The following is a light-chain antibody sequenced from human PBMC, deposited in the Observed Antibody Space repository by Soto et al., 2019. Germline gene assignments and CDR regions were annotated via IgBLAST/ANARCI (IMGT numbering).Light chain of an antibody. CDR2: GAS. CDR3: QKYGGSPLYT. CDR1: QSVSSSY. Sequence: EIVLTQSPGTLSLSPGERATLSCRASQSVSSSYLAWYQKKPGQAPRLLIYGASSRATGITDRFSGSGSGTDFTLTFSRLEPEDFAVYYCQKYGGSPLYTFGQGTKLEIK. J-gene: IGKJ2*01. V-gene: IGKV3-20*01.